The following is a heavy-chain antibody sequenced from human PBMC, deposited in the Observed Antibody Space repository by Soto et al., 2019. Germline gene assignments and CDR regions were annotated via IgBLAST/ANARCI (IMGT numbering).Heavy chain of an antibody. J-gene: IGHJ4*02. V-gene: IGHV1-2*02. CDR1: GYSFTGYY. Sequence: QVQLVQSGAEVKRPGASVKVSCKASGYSFTGYYMHWVRQAPGQGLEWMGWIIPHSGETNYAQKFQARVTLTRDTSISTAYMQLSGRTSDDTAVYYCARETDDFTNGAHDHWGQGTLVTVSS. CDR2: IIPHSGET. CDR3: ARETDDFTNGAHDH. D-gene: IGHD4-4*01.